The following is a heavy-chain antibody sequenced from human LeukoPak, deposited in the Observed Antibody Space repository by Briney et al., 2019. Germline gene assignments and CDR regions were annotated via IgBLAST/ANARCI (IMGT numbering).Heavy chain of an antibody. J-gene: IGHJ1*01. D-gene: IGHD3-22*01. Sequence: PGGSLRLSCAASGFTFSSYGMHWVRQAPGKGLEWVAFIRYDGSNKYYADSVKGRFTISRDNSKNTLYLQMNSLRAEDTAVYYCTRGRYYSDSSGFSLADYFHHWGQGSLVTVSS. CDR1: GFTFSSYG. V-gene: IGHV3-30*02. CDR3: TRGRYYSDSSGFSLADYFHH. CDR2: IRYDGSNK.